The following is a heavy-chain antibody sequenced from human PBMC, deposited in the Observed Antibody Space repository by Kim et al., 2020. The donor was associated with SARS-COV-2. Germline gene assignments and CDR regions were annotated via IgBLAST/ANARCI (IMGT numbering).Heavy chain of an antibody. CDR1: GFTVGGYE. Sequence: GGSLRLSCVASGFTVGGYEMNWVRQAPGKGLEWISFISSTGSSKYYTDSVKGRFTISRDNSKNSLFLQMNSLRAEDTAVYYCATDIMTGLALDHWGQGTLVTVSS. CDR2: ISSTGSSK. J-gene: IGHJ4*02. CDR3: ATDIMTGLALDH. D-gene: IGHD3-9*01. V-gene: IGHV3-48*03.